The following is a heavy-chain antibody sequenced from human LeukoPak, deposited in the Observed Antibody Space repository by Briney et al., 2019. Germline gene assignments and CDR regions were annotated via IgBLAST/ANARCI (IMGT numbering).Heavy chain of an antibody. J-gene: IGHJ4*02. CDR2: ISSSSSTI. Sequence: PGGSLRLSCAASGFTFSSYSMTWVRQAPGKGLEWVSYISSSSSTIYYADSVKGRFTISRDNAKNSLYLQMNSLRAEDTAVYYCAYSYGYVGIDYWGQGTLVTVSS. V-gene: IGHV3-48*01. CDR3: AYSYGYVGIDY. CDR1: GFTFSSYS. D-gene: IGHD5-18*01.